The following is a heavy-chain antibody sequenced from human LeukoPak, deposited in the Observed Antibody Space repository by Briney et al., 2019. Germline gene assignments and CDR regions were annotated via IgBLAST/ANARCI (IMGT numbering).Heavy chain of an antibody. CDR1: GGSFSGYY. CDR3: AIKLHKSAFDI. D-gene: IGHD1-7*01. V-gene: IGHV4-34*01. J-gene: IGHJ3*02. CDR2: INHSGST. Sequence: SETLSLTCAVYGGSFSGYYWGWIRQPPGKGLEWIGEINHSGSTNYNPSLKSRVTISVDTSKNQFSLKLSSVTAADTAVYYCAIKLHKSAFDIWGQGTMVTVSS.